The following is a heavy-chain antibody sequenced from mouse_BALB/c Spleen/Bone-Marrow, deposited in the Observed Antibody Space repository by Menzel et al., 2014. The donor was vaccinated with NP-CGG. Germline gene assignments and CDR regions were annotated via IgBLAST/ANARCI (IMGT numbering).Heavy chain of an antibody. CDR3: ARFMTLYYAMDS. V-gene: IGHV3-1*02. J-gene: IGHJ4*01. CDR1: GYSITSGYS. Sequence: EVQLQQLGPDLVKPSQSLSLTRTVTGYSITSGYSWHWVRQFPGNKLEWMGYIHYSGITNYNPSLKSRISITRDTTKNQFFLQLNSVTTEDTATYYCARFMTLYYAMDSWGQGTSVTGSS. D-gene: IGHD1-1*01. CDR2: IHYSGIT.